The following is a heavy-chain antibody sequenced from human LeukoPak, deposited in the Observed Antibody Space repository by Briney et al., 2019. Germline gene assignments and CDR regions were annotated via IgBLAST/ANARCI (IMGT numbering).Heavy chain of an antibody. CDR2: ISSSSSYI. Sequence: TAGGSLRLSCAASGFTFSTYAMNWVRQAPGKGLEWDSSISSSSSYIYYADSLEGRFTLSRDSAKISLFLQINSLRAEDTAVYYCARTSSLTPTPSFDYWGQGALVTVSS. D-gene: IGHD2-15*01. CDR1: GFTFSTYA. V-gene: IGHV3-21*01. J-gene: IGHJ4*02. CDR3: ARTSSLTPTPSFDY.